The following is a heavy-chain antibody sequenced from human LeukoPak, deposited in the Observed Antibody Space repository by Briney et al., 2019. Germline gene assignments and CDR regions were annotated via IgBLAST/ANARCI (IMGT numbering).Heavy chain of an antibody. Sequence: SETLSLTCTVSGGSISSYYWSWIRQPPGKGLEWIGYIDYSGSTNYNPSLKSRVTISVDPSKNQFSLKLSSVTAADTAVYYCARVGGGAYYYGMDVWGQGTTVSVFS. D-gene: IGHD3-16*01. CDR3: ARVGGGAYYYGMDV. J-gene: IGHJ6*02. CDR1: GGSISSYY. V-gene: IGHV4-59*08. CDR2: IDYSGST.